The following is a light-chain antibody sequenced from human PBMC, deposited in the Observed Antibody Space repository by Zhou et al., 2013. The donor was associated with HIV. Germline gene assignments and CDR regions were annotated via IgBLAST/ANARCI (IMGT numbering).Light chain of an antibody. V-gene: IGKV3-15*01. J-gene: IGKJ2*01. CDR2: GAS. Sequence: EVVMTQSAATLSVSPGESATLSCRASQSVSSNLAWYQQKPGQVPRLLIYGASTRATGIPARFSGSGSGTEFTLTISSLQSEDFAVYYCQQYNNGPRTFGQGTKLDIK. CDR1: QSVSSN. CDR3: QQYNNGPRT.